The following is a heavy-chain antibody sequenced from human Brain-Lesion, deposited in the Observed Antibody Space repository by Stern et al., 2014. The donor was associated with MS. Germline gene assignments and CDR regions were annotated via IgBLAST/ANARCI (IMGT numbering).Heavy chain of an antibody. J-gene: IGHJ5*02. CDR3: AGEEDIRYCSGGSCTGNWFDP. CDR2: IYYSGNT. V-gene: IGHV4-39*01. D-gene: IGHD2-15*01. CDR1: GGSVSSTSYA. Sequence: QVQLQESCPGLVKPSETLSLTCTVAGGSVSSTSYAWAWIRQPPGKGLEWIGTIYYSGNTYSSPSLKSRLTISLDTSKNQFSLQLRFVTAADTAVYYCAGEEDIRYCSGGSCTGNWFDPWGQGTLVTVSS.